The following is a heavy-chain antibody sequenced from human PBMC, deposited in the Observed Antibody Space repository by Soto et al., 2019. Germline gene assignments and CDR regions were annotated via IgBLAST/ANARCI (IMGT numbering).Heavy chain of an antibody. CDR2: INPDTGGT. CDR1: GYTFTDNY. V-gene: IGHV1-2*02. J-gene: IGHJ4*02. CDR3: ARDWGYSDSRYCFDF. Sequence: SVKVSCKASGYTFTDNYMHWVRQAPGQGLEWMGWINPDTGGTKYAQRFQERVTMTRDTSIRTAYMDLSSLSSQGTAVYHCARDWGYSDSRYCFDFWGQGTLVTVSS. D-gene: IGHD3-22*01.